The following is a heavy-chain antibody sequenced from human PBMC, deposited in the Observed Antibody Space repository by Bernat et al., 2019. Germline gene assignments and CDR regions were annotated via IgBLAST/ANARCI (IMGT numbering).Heavy chain of an antibody. Sequence: QVQLQESGPGLVKPSETLSLTCTVSGGSISSYYWSWIRQPPGKGLEWIGYIYYSGSTNYNPSLKSRVTISVDTSKNQFSLKLTSVTAADTAVYYCASVFSGNSAYWYFDLWGRGTLVTVSS. V-gene: IGHV4-59*01. CDR3: ASVFSGNSAYWYFDL. CDR2: IYYSGST. D-gene: IGHD4-23*01. CDR1: GGSISSYY. J-gene: IGHJ2*01.